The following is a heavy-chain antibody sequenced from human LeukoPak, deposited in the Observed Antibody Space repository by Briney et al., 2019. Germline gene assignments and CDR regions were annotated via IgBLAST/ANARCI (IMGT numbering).Heavy chain of an antibody. V-gene: IGHV3-53*01. CDR3: ARDLSGNSGRPDGFDI. CDR2: IYSGGNT. J-gene: IGHJ3*02. CDR1: GFTVSDNY. Sequence: GGSLRLSCAASGFTVSDNYMSRVRQAPGKGLEWVSVIYSGGNTYYADSVKGRFSISRDKSKNTLYLQMNSLRAEDTAVYYCARDLSGNSGRPDGFDIWGQGTMVTVSS. D-gene: IGHD1-26*01.